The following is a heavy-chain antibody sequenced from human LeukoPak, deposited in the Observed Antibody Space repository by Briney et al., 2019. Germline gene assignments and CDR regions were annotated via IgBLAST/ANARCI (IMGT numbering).Heavy chain of an antibody. CDR1: GYIFTDYY. D-gene: IGHD6-13*01. CDR3: ARGSRGAAPTPYYYYMDV. CDR2: INPNSGGT. V-gene: IGHV1/OR15-1*04. Sequence: ASVKVSCKASGYIFTDYYMHWVRQAPGQELGWMGRINPNSGGTNYAQKFQGRVTITRNTSIKTAYMELSSLRSEDTAVYYCARGSRGAAPTPYYYYMDVWGKGTTVTVSS. J-gene: IGHJ6*03.